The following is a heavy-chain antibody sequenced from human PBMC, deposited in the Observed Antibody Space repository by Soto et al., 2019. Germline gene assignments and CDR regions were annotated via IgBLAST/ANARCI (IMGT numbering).Heavy chain of an antibody. V-gene: IGHV5-51*01. CDR2: IYPGDSDT. CDR3: ARLPKLERFLIWFDP. J-gene: IGHJ5*02. D-gene: IGHD1-1*01. CDR1: GYSFTSYW. Sequence: GESLKISCKGSGYSFTSYWIGWVRQMPGKGLEWMGIIYPGDSDTRYSPSFQGQVTISADKSNSTAYLQWSRLKASDTAMYYCARLPKLERFLIWFDPWGQGTLVTVSS.